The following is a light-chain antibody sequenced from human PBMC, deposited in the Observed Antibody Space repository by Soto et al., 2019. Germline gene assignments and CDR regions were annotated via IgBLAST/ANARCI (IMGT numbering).Light chain of an antibody. Sequence: EIVLTQSPATLSLSPGDRATLSCRASQSVGSYLAWYQQKPGQTPRLLIYDASNRATGIPARFSGSGSGTDFTLTISSLEPEDFAIYYCQQRSNWPPLTFGGETKVEIK. CDR2: DAS. CDR1: QSVGSY. V-gene: IGKV3-11*01. CDR3: QQRSNWPPLT. J-gene: IGKJ4*01.